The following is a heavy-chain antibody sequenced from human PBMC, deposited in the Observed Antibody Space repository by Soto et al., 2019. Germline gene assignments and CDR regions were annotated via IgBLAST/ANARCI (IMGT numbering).Heavy chain of an antibody. V-gene: IGHV3-7*01. CDR1: GVTFSNYW. Sequence: GGSLRLSCAASGVTFSNYWMSWVRQAPGKGLEWVANIKQDGSDKYYVDSVKGRFTISRDNAKNSLYLQMNSLRAEDTAVYYCAKDRARLEDYFDYWGQGTLVTVSS. J-gene: IGHJ4*02. CDR2: IKQDGSDK. D-gene: IGHD6-25*01. CDR3: AKDRARLEDYFDY.